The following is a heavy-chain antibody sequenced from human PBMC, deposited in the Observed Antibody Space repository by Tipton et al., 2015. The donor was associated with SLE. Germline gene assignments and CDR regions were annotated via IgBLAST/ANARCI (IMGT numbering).Heavy chain of an antibody. CDR1: GFTFSSYG. J-gene: IGHJ6*02. CDR3: AKDKVTVYYYGMDV. CDR2: IRYDGSNK. V-gene: IGHV3-30*02. Sequence: SGFTFSSYGMHWVRQAPGKGLEWVAFIRYDGSNKYYGDSVKGRFTISRDNSKNTLYLQMNSLRAEDTAVYYCAKDKVTVYYYGMDVWGQGTTVTVSS. D-gene: IGHD4-23*01.